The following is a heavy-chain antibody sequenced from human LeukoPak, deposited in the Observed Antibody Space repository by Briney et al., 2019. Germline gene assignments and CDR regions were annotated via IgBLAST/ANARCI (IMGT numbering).Heavy chain of an antibody. CDR3: AKCRAPYYYYGMDV. V-gene: IGHV3-23*01. D-gene: IGHD5-24*01. CDR2: ISGSGGST. Sequence: PGGSLRLSCAASGFTFSSYAMSWVRQAPGKGLEWVSAISGSGGSTYYADSVKGRFTISRDNSKNTLNLQMNSLRAEDTAVYYCAKCRAPYYYYGMDVWGQGTTVTVSS. CDR1: GFTFSSYA. J-gene: IGHJ6*02.